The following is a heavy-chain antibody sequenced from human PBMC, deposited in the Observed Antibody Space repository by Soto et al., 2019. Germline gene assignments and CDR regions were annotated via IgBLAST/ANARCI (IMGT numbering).Heavy chain of an antibody. CDR1: GCSISSGDYC. J-gene: IGHJ4*02. CDR2: FYYSGST. Sequence: QVQLQESGPGLVKPSQTLSLTCTVSGCSISSGDYCGSWLRQPPGRGLEWVGYFYYSGSTYYNPSLKSRVTISVDTSKNQFSLKLSSVTAADTAVYYCASNSYGYTFYDYGGQGTLVTVSS. CDR3: ASNSYGYTFYDY. D-gene: IGHD5-18*01. V-gene: IGHV4-30-4*01.